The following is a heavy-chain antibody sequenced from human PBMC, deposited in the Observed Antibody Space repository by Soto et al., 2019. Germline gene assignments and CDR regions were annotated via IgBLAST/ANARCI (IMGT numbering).Heavy chain of an antibody. V-gene: IGHV3-13*04. CDR1: GFTFSSYD. J-gene: IGHJ6*02. CDR2: IGTAGDT. CDR3: ARDPHTYYYDSSGPKVYHRYYYGMDV. D-gene: IGHD3-22*01. Sequence: PGGSLRLSCAASGFTFSSYDMHWVRQATGKGLEWVSAIGTAGDTYYPGSVKGRFTISRENAKNSLYLQMNSLRAGDTAVYYCARDPHTYYYDSSGPKVYHRYYYGMDVWGQGTTVTVSS.